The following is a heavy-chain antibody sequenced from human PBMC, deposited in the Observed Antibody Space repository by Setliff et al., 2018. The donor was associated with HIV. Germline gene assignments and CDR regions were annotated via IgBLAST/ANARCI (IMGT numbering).Heavy chain of an antibody. CDR1: ELTFSNYA. Sequence: SELTFSNYAMTWVRQAPGKGLEWVSSLSGSGGSTYYADSVKGRFTISRDNSKNTLYLRMNSLRAEDTAVYYCAQAQTSVSGSYYQYLQHWGQGTLVTVSS. D-gene: IGHD3-10*01. J-gene: IGHJ1*01. V-gene: IGHV3-23*01. CDR2: LSGSGGST. CDR3: AQAQTSVSGSYYQYLQH.